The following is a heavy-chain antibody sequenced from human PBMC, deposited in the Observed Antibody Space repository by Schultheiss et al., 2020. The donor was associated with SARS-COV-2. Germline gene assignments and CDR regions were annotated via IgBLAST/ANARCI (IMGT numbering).Heavy chain of an antibody. Sequence: GGSLRLSCAASGFTFSSYAMSWVRQAPGKGLEWVSAISGSGGSTYYADSVKGRFTISRDNSKNTLYLQMKSLRAEDTAVYYCARNGYYSNYGMDVWGQGTTVTVSS. CDR1: GFTFSSYA. D-gene: IGHD4-11*01. CDR3: ARNGYYSNYGMDV. V-gene: IGHV3-23*01. CDR2: ISGSGGST. J-gene: IGHJ6*02.